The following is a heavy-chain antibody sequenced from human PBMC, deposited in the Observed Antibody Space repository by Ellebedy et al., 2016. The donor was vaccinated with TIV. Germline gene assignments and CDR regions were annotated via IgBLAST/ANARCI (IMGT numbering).Heavy chain of an antibody. CDR2: IYPGDSDT. CDR3: ARHMDTAMANDY. D-gene: IGHD5-18*01. V-gene: IGHV5-51*01. Sequence: GESLKISCKGSAYNFTNYWIGWVRQMPGKGLEWMGIIYPGDSDTRYSPSFQGQVTISVDKSITTAYLQWSSLKASDTAIYYCARHMDTAMANDYWGQGTLVAVSS. CDR1: AYNFTNYW. J-gene: IGHJ4*02.